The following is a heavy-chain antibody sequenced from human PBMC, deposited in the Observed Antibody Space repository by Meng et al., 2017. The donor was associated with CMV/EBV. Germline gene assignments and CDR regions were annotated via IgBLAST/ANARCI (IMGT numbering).Heavy chain of an antibody. V-gene: IGHV3-74*01. D-gene: IGHD2-21*01. CDR1: GFTFSSFW. J-gene: IGHJ4*02. CDR2: INSDGSST. Sequence: GESLKISCAASGFTFSSFWMHWVRQVPGKGLVWVSRINSDGSSTNYADSVKGRFTISRDNAKNTLYLQMNSLRAEDTAAYYCARDALYCGGDCYSDYWGQGTLVTVSS. CDR3: ARDALYCGGDCYSDY.